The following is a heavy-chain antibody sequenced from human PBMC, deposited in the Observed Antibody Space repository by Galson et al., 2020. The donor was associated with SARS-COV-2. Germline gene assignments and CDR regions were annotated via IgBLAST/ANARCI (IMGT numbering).Heavy chain of an antibody. CDR3: AGIGLRYFDWLLYAFDI. CDR1: GGSISSYY. V-gene: IGHV4-59*13. CDR2: IYYSGST. Sequence: SETLSLTCTVSGGSISSYYWSWIRQPPGKGLEWIGYIYYSGSTNYNPSLKSRVTISVDTSKNQFSLKLSSVTAADTAVYYCAGIGLRYFDWLLYAFDIWGQGTMVTVSS. J-gene: IGHJ3*02. D-gene: IGHD3-9*01.